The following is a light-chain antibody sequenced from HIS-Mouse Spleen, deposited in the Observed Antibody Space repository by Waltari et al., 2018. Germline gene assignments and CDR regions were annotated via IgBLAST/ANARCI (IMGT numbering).Light chain of an antibody. V-gene: IGLV3-21*02. Sequence: SYVLTQPPSVSVAPGQTARITCGGNNIGSKSVHWYQQKPGQAPMLVVYDDSDRPAGVPGRFSGSNSGNTATLTISGGEAGDEADYYCQVWDSSSDHVVFGGGTKLTVL. CDR1: NIGSKS. CDR2: DDS. CDR3: QVWDSSSDHVV. J-gene: IGLJ2*01.